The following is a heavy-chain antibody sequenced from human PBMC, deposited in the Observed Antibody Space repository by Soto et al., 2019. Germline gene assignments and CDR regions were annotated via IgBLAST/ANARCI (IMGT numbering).Heavy chain of an antibody. Sequence: SETLSLTCKVSGGSVTNSSYHWGWIRQTPGKGLEWIATLYYRGTTAYNSALRSRATKSVDTSKDHFSLTLTSVTVADTAVYFCFGVLAETLDYWGHGTSVTVSS. CDR3: FGVLAETLDY. CDR1: GGSVTNSSYH. J-gene: IGHJ4*01. CDR2: LYYRGTT. V-gene: IGHV4-39*02. D-gene: IGHD3-16*01.